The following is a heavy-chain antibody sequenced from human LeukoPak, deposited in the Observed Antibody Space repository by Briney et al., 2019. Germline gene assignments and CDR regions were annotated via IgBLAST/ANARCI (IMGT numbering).Heavy chain of an antibody. D-gene: IGHD2-15*01. CDR2: ISGNGYNT. Sequence: PGGSLRLSCAASGFTFSDYAMNWVRQAPGKGLEWVSGISGNGYNTYYADSVKGRFTISRDNSKNTLSLQMNSLRAEDTAVYYCAKVNWCGASCADAWGQGTLVTVSS. V-gene: IGHV3-23*01. CDR3: AKVNWCGASCADA. CDR1: GFTFSDYA. J-gene: IGHJ4*02.